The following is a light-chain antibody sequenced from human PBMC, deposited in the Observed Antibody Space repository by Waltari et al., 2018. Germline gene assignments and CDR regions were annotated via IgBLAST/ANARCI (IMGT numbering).Light chain of an antibody. CDR3: QQRSNWTPHT. J-gene: IGKJ2*01. CDR1: QSVGTY. Sequence: EIVLTQSPAPLSLSPGATATLSCRASQSVGTYLAWYQQKPGQAPRLLIYDASNRATGIPARFRGSGSGTDFTLTISNLEAEDFAVYYCQQRSNWTPHTFGQGARLEIK. V-gene: IGKV3-11*01. CDR2: DAS.